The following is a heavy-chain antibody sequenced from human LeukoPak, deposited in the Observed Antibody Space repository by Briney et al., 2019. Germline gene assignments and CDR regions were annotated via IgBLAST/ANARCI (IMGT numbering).Heavy chain of an antibody. J-gene: IGHJ6*03. Sequence: PGGSLRLSCAASGFTYDDYGMSWVRQAPGKGLEWVSGINWYGGSTGYADSVKGRFTISRDNAKNSLYLQMNSLRAEDTALYYCARRPYYYDSSGYYYYYYYMDVWGKGTTVTVS. D-gene: IGHD3-22*01. CDR3: ARRPYYYDSSGYYYYYYYMDV. V-gene: IGHV3-20*04. CDR1: GFTYDDYG. CDR2: INWYGGST.